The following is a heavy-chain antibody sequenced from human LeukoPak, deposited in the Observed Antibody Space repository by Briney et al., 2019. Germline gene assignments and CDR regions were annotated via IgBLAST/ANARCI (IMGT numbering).Heavy chain of an antibody. V-gene: IGHV3-30-3*01. J-gene: IGHJ4*02. CDR1: GFTLSSSW. CDR2: ISYDGSNK. D-gene: IGHD2-15*01. Sequence: GGSLRLSCAASGFTLSSSWMSWVRQAPGKGLEWVAVISYDGSNKYYADSVKGRFTISRDNSKNTLYLQMNSLRAEDTAVYYCARSAPRYCSGGSCYGPFDYWGQGTLVTVSS. CDR3: ARSAPRYCSGGSCYGPFDY.